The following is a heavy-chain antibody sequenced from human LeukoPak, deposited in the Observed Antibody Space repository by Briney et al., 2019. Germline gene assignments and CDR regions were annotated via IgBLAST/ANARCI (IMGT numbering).Heavy chain of an antibody. Sequence: PGGSLRLSCAASGFTFSSYSMNWVRQAPWKGLEWVSSISSSSSYICYADSVKGRFTISRDNAKNSLYLQMNSLRAEDTAVYYCARDVDTAMVDYWGQGTLVTVSS. D-gene: IGHD5-18*01. CDR3: ARDVDTAMVDY. CDR2: ISSSSSYI. CDR1: GFTFSSYS. V-gene: IGHV3-21*01. J-gene: IGHJ4*02.